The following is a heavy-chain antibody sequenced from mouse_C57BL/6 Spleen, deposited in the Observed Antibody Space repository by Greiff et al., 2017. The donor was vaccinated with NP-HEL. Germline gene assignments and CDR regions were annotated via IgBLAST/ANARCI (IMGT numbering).Heavy chain of an antibody. D-gene: IGHD2-12*01. CDR2: INPGSGGT. Sequence: VQLQQSGAELVRPGTSVKVSCKASGYAFTNYLIEWVKQRPGQGLEWIGVINPGSGGTNYNEKFKGKATLTADKSSSTAYMQLSSLTSEDSAVYFCARCWSYDGDWYFDVWGTGTTVTVSS. J-gene: IGHJ1*03. CDR3: ARCWSYDGDWYFDV. CDR1: GYAFTNYL. V-gene: IGHV1-54*01.